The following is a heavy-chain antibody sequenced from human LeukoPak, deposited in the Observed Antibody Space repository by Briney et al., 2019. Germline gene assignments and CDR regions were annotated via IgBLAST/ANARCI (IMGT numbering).Heavy chain of an antibody. CDR3: ARGRDI. V-gene: IGHV4-30-4*01. CDR2: IYYSGSS. J-gene: IGHJ3*02. CDR1: SGFISSGGYS. Sequence: SETLSLTCAVSSGFISSGGYSWSWIRQPPGKGLEWIGYIYYSGSSYYNPSLKSRVTISVDTSKNQFSLKLSSVTAADTAVYYCARGRDIWGQGTMVTVSS.